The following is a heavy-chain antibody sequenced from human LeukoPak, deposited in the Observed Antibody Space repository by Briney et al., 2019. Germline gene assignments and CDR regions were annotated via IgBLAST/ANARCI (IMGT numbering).Heavy chain of an antibody. Sequence: SETLSLTCAVYGGSFSDGYWSWIRQPLRKGLEWLGEISHSGSTNCNPSLESRVTMSVDKSKNQFSLNLKSSTAADTGVYFCARGKGGRPGNTQSYPWYFEMWGRGTLVTVSS. J-gene: IGHJ2*01. CDR2: ISHSGST. CDR3: ARGKGGRPGNTQSYPWYFEM. CDR1: GGSFSDGY. V-gene: IGHV4-34*01. D-gene: IGHD3-16*02.